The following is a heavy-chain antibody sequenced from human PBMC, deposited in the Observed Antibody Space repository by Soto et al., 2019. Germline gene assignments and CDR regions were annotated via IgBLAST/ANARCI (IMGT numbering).Heavy chain of an antibody. D-gene: IGHD1-26*01. V-gene: IGHV4-30-4*01. CDR1: GASIRNGDYY. CDR2: VYYSGTT. Sequence: SETLSLTCTVSGASIRNGDYYWGWIRQPPGKGLEWIGYVYYSGTTYSHPSLNSRVSISVDTSENQFSLRLTSVTAADTAVYYCVTVNLVGAAYYFDYWGPGTLVTVSS. J-gene: IGHJ4*02. CDR3: VTVNLVGAAYYFDY.